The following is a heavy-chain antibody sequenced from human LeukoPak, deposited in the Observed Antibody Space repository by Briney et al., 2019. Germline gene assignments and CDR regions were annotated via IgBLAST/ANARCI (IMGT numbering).Heavy chain of an antibody. V-gene: IGHV1-2*02. J-gene: IGHJ4*02. CDR1: GYTFTGYY. D-gene: IGHD3-22*01. CDR2: INPNSGGT. CDR3: ARARLPYYYDSSGSLFDY. Sequence: GASVKVSCKASGYTFTGYYMHWVRQAPGQGLQWMGWINPNSGGTNYAQKFQGRVTMTRDTSISTAYMELSRLRSDDTAVYYCARARLPYYYDSSGSLFDYWGQGTLVTVSS.